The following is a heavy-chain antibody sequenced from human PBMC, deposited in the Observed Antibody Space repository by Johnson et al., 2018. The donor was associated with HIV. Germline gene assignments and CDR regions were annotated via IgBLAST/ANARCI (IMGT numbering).Heavy chain of an antibody. CDR2: IYSGGGT. Sequence: VQLVESGGGLVQPGRSLRLSCAASGFTFDDYAMHWVRQAPGKGLEWVSVIYSGGGTYYEASVKGRFTISRDNSKNTLYLQMNSLRPQDTAVYYCARTRQGAFDIWGQGTMVTVSS. V-gene: IGHV3-66*02. CDR1: GFTFDDYA. J-gene: IGHJ3*02. CDR3: ARTRQGAFDI.